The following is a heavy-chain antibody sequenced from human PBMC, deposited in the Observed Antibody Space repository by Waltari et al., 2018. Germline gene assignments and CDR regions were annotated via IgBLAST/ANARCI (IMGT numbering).Heavy chain of an antibody. CDR3: ARVESIAARRGWVDY. V-gene: IGHV7-4-1*02. Sequence: QVQLGQSGSELKKPGASVKVSCKASGYHFTSYAMHWVRQAPGQGLEWMGWVNTNTGKPSYAQGFTGRFVFSLDTSVSTAYLQISSLKAEDTAVYYCARVESIAARRGWVDYWGQGTLVTVSS. CDR1: GYHFTSYA. CDR2: VNTNTGKP. D-gene: IGHD6-6*01. J-gene: IGHJ4*02.